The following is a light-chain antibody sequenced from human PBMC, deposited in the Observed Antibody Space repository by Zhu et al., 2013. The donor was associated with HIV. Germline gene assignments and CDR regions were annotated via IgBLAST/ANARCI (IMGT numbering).Light chain of an antibody. J-gene: IGLJ3*02. V-gene: IGLV4-69*01. CDR1: SGHSTYA. Sequence: VLTQSPSTSASLGASVKLTCTLSSGHSTYAIAWHQQEPEKGPRYLMKINSDGTHVKGDGIPDRFSGSSSGAERYLTISSLQSEDEADYYCQTWGTGIQVFGGGTKLTVL. CDR3: QTWGTGIQV. CDR2: INSDGTH.